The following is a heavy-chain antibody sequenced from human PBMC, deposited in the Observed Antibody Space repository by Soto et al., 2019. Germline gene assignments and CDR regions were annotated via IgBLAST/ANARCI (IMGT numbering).Heavy chain of an antibody. V-gene: IGHV4-59*01. CDR2: IYFNGNT. J-gene: IGHJ4*02. Sequence: SETLSLTCTVSAASFSKYYWTWIRQPPGKGLEWIGYIYFNGNTKYNPSLEGRLTISIDTSKKEFSLKLTSVTAADAAVYYCASVTFGGIVLAHWGQGTLVTVAS. CDR1: AASFSKYY. D-gene: IGHD3-16*01. CDR3: ASVTFGGIVLAH.